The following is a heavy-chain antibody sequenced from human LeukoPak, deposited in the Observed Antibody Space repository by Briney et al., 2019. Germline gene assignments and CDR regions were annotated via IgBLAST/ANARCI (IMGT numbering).Heavy chain of an antibody. CDR2: LYYSGKT. CDR1: GDSISSYY. CDR3: ARGGWTGNSGSYFDY. Sequence: SETLSLTCSVSGDSISSYYWSWIRQPPGKGLQWIGYLYYSGKTDYNPSLKSRVTISADTSENQFSLKLSSVTAADTAVYYCARGGWTGNSGSYFDYWGQGTLVTVSS. J-gene: IGHJ4*02. D-gene: IGHD4-23*01. V-gene: IGHV4-59*01.